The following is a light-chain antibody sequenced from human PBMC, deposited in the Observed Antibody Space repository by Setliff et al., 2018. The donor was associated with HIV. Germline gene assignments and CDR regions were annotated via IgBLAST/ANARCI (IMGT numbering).Light chain of an antibody. V-gene: IGLV3-1*01. J-gene: IGLJ1*01. Sequence: SYELTQPPSVSVSPGQTASITCSGDKLGDKYSYWYQQKSGQSPVLVIYQDRKRSSGIPERFSGSNSGNTATLTISGTQVMDEADYYCQAWDSSTDTYVFGTGTKVTVL. CDR3: QAWDSSTDTYV. CDR1: KLGDKY. CDR2: QDR.